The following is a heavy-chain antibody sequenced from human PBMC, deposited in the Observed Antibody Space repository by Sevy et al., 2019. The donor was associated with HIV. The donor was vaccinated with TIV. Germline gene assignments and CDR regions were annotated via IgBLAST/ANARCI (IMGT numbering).Heavy chain of an antibody. CDR1: GFIFNTYA. CDR2: ISSNSNTI. D-gene: IGHD2-2*01. J-gene: IGHJ6*03. CDR3: ARYCSSTTCYLYIDV. V-gene: IGHV3-48*02. Sequence: GGSLRLSCAASGFIFNTYAMNWVRQAPGKGLEWVSYISSNSNTIYYADSVKGRFTISRDNAKNSLYLQMNSLRDEDTAVHYCARYCSSTTCYLYIDVWGKGTTVTVSS.